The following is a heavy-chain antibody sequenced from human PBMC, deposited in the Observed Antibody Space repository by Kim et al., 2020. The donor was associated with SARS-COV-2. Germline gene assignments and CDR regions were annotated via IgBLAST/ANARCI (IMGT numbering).Heavy chain of an antibody. J-gene: IGHJ4*03. CDR3: ESCLSGIYYACGYVDY. D-gene: IGHD3-10*01. V-gene: IGHV3-7*03. CDR1: GFTFSNYW. Sequence: GGSLRLSCAASGFTFSNYWMSWVRQAPGKGLEWVANIKQDGSGKSYVDSVKGRFTISRDNAKNSLYLQMNSLRAEDTAVYYCESCLSGIYYACGYVDY. CDR2: IKQDGSGK.